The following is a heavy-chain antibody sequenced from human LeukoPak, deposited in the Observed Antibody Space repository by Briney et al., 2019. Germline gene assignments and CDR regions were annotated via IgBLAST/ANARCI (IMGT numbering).Heavy chain of an antibody. V-gene: IGHV1-2*02. D-gene: IGHD2-2*01. CDR1: GYTFTGYY. CDR3: ARDIVVVPASHGFDY. CDR2: INPNSGGT. Sequence: ASVKVSCKASGYTFTGYYMHWVRQAPGQGLEWVGWINPNSGGTNYAQKFQGRVTMTRDTSISTAYMELSRLRSDDTAVYYRARDIVVVPASHGFDYWGQGTLVTVSS. J-gene: IGHJ4*02.